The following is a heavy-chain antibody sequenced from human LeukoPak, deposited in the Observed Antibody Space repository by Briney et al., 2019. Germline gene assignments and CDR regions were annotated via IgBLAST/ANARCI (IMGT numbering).Heavy chain of an antibody. CDR2: SYYSGST. CDR1: GGSISSYY. J-gene: IGHJ6*03. Sequence: SETLSLTCTVSGGSISSYYWSWIRQPPGKGLEWIGYSYYSGSTNYNPSLKSRVTISVDTSKNQFSLKLSSVTAADTAVYYCARLKDFWSGYYGDYYYYYMDVWGKGTTVTVSS. D-gene: IGHD3-3*01. CDR3: ARLKDFWSGYYGDYYYYYMDV. V-gene: IGHV4-59*08.